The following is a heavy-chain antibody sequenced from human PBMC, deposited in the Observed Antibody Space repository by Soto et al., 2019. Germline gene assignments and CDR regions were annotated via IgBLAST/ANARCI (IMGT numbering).Heavy chain of an antibody. CDR3: ANELSAGYSSSSSFAFDI. Sequence: VAVISYDGSNKYYADSVKGRFTISRDNSKNTLYLQMNSLRAEDTAVYYCANELSAGYSSSSSFAFDIWGQGTMVTVSS. CDR2: ISYDGSNK. V-gene: IGHV3-30*18. J-gene: IGHJ3*02. D-gene: IGHD6-6*01.